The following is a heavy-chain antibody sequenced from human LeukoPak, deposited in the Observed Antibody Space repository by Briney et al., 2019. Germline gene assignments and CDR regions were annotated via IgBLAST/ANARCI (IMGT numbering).Heavy chain of an antibody. CDR2: MYYSGST. Sequence: PSETLSLTCTVSGGSISGYYWSWIRQLPGKRLEWIGYMYYSGSTNYNPSLQSRVTMSVDTSKNQFSLRLSSVTAADTAVYHCARGGPNIPDFWGQGTLVTVSS. CDR3: ARGGPNIPDF. V-gene: IGHV4-59*01. CDR1: GGSISGYY. J-gene: IGHJ4*02. D-gene: IGHD2-15*01.